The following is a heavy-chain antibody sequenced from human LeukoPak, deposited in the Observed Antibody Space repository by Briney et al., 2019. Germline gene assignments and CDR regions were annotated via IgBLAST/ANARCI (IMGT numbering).Heavy chain of an antibody. CDR2: ISYDGSNK. CDR3: ARDRRAAAQGLLDY. Sequence: GGSLRLSCAASGFTFSSYAMHWVRQAPGKGLEWVAVISYDGSNKYYADSVKGRFTISRGNSKNTLYLQMNSLRAEDTAVYYCARDRRAAAQGLLDYWGQGTLVTVSS. V-gene: IGHV3-30*04. D-gene: IGHD6-13*01. CDR1: GFTFSSYA. J-gene: IGHJ4*02.